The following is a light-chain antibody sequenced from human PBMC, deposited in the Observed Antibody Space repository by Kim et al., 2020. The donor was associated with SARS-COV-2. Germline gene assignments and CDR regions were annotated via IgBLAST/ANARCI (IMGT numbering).Light chain of an antibody. CDR1: QSFSSH. V-gene: IGKV3-11*01. CDR2: DAS. J-gene: IGKJ1*01. CDR3: QHNKT. Sequence: ATVSLPPGERATLSCRASQSFSSHLAWYQQKPGQAPRLLIYDASNRATGIPARISGSGSGTDFTLTISSLEPEDFAVYYCQHNKTFGQGTKVDIK.